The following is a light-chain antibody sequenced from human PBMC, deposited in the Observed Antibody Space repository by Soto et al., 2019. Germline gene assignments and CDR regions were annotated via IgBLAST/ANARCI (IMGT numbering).Light chain of an antibody. CDR2: AAS. V-gene: IGKV1-17*01. Sequence: DIQMTQSPSSLSASVGDRVTITCRASQGIRNDLDWYQQKPGKAPKRLIYAASSLQSGVPSRFSGSGSGTEFTLTISSLQHEDFATYYCIQHNSYPRSLGQGTKVDIK. CDR3: IQHNSYPRS. J-gene: IGKJ1*01. CDR1: QGIRND.